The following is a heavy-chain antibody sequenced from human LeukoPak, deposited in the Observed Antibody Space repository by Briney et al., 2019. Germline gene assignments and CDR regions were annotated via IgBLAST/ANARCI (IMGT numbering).Heavy chain of an antibody. CDR3: ATDGAGFDT. V-gene: IGHV3-48*04. J-gene: IGHJ5*02. CDR2: INIGGTNT. Sequence: GGSLRLSCAASGFTFSSYAMSWVRQAPGKGLEWLSYINIGGTNTHYADSVKGRFTISRDNAKKSLYLEMNNLRAEDTAVYYCATDGAGFDTWGQGVLVTVSS. CDR1: GFTFSSYA.